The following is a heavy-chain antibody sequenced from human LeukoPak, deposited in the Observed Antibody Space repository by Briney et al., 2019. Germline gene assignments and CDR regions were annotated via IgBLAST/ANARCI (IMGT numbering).Heavy chain of an antibody. CDR1: GGSISSYY. CDR2: IYTSGST. D-gene: IGHD3-22*01. CDR3: ARRDTMIPNWFDP. V-gene: IGHV4-4*09. Sequence: PSETLSLTCTVSGGSISSYYGSWIRQPPGKGREWIGYIYTSGSTNYNPPLKTRATISVHTSKNKFSLKLGSVTAADTAVYYCARRDTMIPNWFDPWGQGTLVTVSS. J-gene: IGHJ5*02.